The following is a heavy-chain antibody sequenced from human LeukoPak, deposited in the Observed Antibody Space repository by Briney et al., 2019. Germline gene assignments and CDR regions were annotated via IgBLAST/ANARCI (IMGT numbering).Heavy chain of an antibody. V-gene: IGHV1-24*01. Sequence: ASVKVSCKVSGYTLTELSMHWVRQAPGKGLEWMGGFDPEDGETIYAQKFQGRVTMTEDTSTDTAYMELSSLRSEDTAVYYCARVTSYYYDSSGYPNLHHDYWGQGTLVTVSS. CDR2: FDPEDGET. D-gene: IGHD3-22*01. CDR1: GYTLTELS. CDR3: ARVTSYYYDSSGYPNLHHDY. J-gene: IGHJ4*02.